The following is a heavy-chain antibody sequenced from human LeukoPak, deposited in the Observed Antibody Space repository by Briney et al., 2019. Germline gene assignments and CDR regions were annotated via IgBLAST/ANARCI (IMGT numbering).Heavy chain of an antibody. D-gene: IGHD3-10*01. V-gene: IGHV4-34*01. CDR3: ARGEGSGSYMSYFDY. CDR2: IDHSGST. CDR1: VGSFSGYY. Sequence: PSETLSLTCAVYVGSFSGYYWSWIRQPSGKGLEWIGEIDHSGSTIYNPSLESRVTISQDTSKNQFSLKLSSVTAADTAVYYCARGEGSGSYMSYFDYWGQGGLVTVSS. J-gene: IGHJ4*02.